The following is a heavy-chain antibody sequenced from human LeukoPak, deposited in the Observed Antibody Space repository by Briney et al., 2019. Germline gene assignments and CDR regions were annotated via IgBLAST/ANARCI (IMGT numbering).Heavy chain of an antibody. J-gene: IGHJ5*02. CDR1: GGSISSGGYS. CDR2: IYHSGST. Sequence: SETLSLTCAVSGGSISSGGYSWSWIRQPPGKGLEWIGYIYHSGSTYYNPSLKSRVTISVDRSKNQFSLKLSSVTAADTAVYYCARAFGFGESPDWFDPWGQGTLVTVSS. CDR3: ARAFGFGESPDWFDP. D-gene: IGHD3-10*01. V-gene: IGHV4-30-2*01.